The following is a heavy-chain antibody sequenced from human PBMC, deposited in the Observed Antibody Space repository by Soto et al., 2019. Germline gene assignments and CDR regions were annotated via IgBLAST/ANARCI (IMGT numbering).Heavy chain of an antibody. Sequence: SVKVSCKASGGTFSSYAISWVRQAPGQGLEWMGGIIPIFGTANYAQKFQGRVTITADESTSTAYMELSSLRSEDTAVYYCARGTYYYDSSGYYCFNYWGQGTLVTVSS. CDR2: IIPIFGTA. CDR1: GGTFSSYA. D-gene: IGHD3-22*01. CDR3: ARGTYYYDSSGYYCFNY. J-gene: IGHJ4*02. V-gene: IGHV1-69*13.